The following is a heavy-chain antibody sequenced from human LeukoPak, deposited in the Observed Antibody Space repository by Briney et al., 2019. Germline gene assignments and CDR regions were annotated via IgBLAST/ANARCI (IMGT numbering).Heavy chain of an antibody. J-gene: IGHJ4*02. CDR1: GYSSIDYY. D-gene: IGHD5-24*01. CDR3: APATMTFDY. V-gene: IGHV1-2*02. Sequence: GASVKVSCKASGYSSIDYYMHWVRQAPGQGLEWMGWINPKSGGTNYAQKFQDRVTMTTDTSISTAYMELSRLTSDDTAVYYCAPATMTFDYWGQGTLVTVSS. CDR2: INPKSGGT.